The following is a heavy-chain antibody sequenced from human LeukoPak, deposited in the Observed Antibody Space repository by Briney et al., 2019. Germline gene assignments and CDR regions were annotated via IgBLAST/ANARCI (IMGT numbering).Heavy chain of an antibody. Sequence: GGSLRLSCSGSGFTFRSYSMNWVRQAPGKGLEWVSYISSGSSTIYYADSVKGRFTISRDNAKNSLYLQMNSLRAEDTAVYYCARDPDSSGWPYYFDYWGQGTLVTVSS. J-gene: IGHJ4*02. CDR1: GFTFRSYS. CDR2: ISSGSSTI. D-gene: IGHD6-19*01. V-gene: IGHV3-48*01. CDR3: ARDPDSSGWPYYFDY.